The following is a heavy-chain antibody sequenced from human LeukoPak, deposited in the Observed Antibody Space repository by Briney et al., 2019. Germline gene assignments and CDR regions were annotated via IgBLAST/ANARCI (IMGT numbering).Heavy chain of an antibody. D-gene: IGHD5-24*01. V-gene: IGHV4-34*01. Sequence: SETLSLTCAVYGGSFSGYYWSWIRQPPGKGLEWIGEINHSGSTNYNPSLKSRVTISVDTSKNQFSLKLSSVTAADTAVYYCAREGIGRWLQQYYYYYMDVWGKGTTVTISS. J-gene: IGHJ6*03. CDR3: AREGIGRWLQQYYYYYMDV. CDR2: INHSGST. CDR1: GGSFSGYY.